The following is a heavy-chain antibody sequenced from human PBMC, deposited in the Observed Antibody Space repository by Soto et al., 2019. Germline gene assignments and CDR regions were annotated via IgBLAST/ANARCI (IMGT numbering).Heavy chain of an antibody. Sequence: SLRLSCEASGFRFNSYSMNWVRQAPQKGLEWVSLIDARSNYIYYADSVKGRFTISRDNARNSLYLQMDSLRVEDTAVYYCVRENEMAGATSAFEYWGQGTPVTV. CDR1: GFRFNSYS. J-gene: IGHJ4*02. V-gene: IGHV3-21*06. CDR3: VRENEMAGATSAFEY. CDR2: IDARSNYI. D-gene: IGHD1-26*01.